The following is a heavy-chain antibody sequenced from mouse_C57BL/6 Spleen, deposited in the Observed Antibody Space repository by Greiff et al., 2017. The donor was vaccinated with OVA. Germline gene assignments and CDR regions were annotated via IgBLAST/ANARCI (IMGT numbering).Heavy chain of an antibody. CDR1: GYSITSCYY. CDR2: ISYDGSN. CDR3: ARREQLRPAWFAC. J-gene: IGHJ3*01. D-gene: IGHD3-2*02. V-gene: IGHV3-6*01. Sequence: VQLQQSGPGLVNPSQSLSLTCSVTGYSITSCYYWNWIRQFPGNKLEWMGYISYDGSNKYNPSLKNRITITRDTSKNQFFLKFNTVTTEDTATYCCARREQLRPAWFACWGQGTLVTVSA.